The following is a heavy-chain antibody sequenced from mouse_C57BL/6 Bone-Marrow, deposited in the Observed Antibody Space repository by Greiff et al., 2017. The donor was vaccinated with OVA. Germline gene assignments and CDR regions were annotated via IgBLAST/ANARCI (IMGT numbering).Heavy chain of an antibody. CDR3: ARGGYSIPYWYFDV. V-gene: IGHV1-76*01. CDR1: GYAFTDYY. J-gene: IGHJ1*03. Sequence: QVQLKQSGAELVRPGASVKLSCKASGYAFTDYYINWVKQRPGQGLEWIARIYPGSGNTYYNEKFKGKATLTAEKSSSTAYMRLSSLTSEDSAVYFCARGGYSIPYWYFDVWGTGTTVTVSS. CDR2: IYPGSGNT. D-gene: IGHD2-5*01.